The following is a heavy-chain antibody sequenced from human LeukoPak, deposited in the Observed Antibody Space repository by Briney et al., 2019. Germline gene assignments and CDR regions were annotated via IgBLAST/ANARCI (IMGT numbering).Heavy chain of an antibody. CDR1: GGSISSYY. J-gene: IGHJ4*02. CDR3: ARVPPYGDYDYFDY. Sequence: PSETLSLTCTVSGGSISSYYWSWIRQPPGKGLEWIGYIYYSGSTNYNPSLKSRVTISVDTSKNQFSLKLSSVTAADTAVYYCARVPPYGDYDYFDYWGQGTLVTVSS. D-gene: IGHD4-17*01. CDR2: IYYSGST. V-gene: IGHV4-59*12.